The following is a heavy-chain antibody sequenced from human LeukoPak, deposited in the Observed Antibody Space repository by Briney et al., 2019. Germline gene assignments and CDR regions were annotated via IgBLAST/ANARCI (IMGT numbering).Heavy chain of an antibody. D-gene: IGHD1-26*01. CDR2: ISGTGGST. V-gene: IGHV3-23*01. CDR1: GFYFSSFA. J-gene: IGHJ1*01. Sequence: GGSLRLSCETSGFYFSSFAMSWVRQAPGKGPEWVSTISGTGGSTYYAASVKGRFTISKDNSNNTVSLQMDSLRAEDTALYYCAHPGATNVGYWGQGTLVTVSP. CDR3: AHPGATNVGY.